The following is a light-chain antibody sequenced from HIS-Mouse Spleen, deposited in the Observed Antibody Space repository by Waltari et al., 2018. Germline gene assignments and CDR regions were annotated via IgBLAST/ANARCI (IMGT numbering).Light chain of an antibody. CDR1: ALPKKY. CDR3: YSTDSSGNHRV. J-gene: IGLJ2*01. Sequence: SYELTQPPSVSVSPGQTARITCSGDALPKKYAYWSQQKSGQAPVLVLYEDSKRPSGIPGRLSGSSSGTMATLTISGAQVEDEADYYCYSTDSSGNHRVFGGGTKLTVL. V-gene: IGLV3-10*01. CDR2: EDS.